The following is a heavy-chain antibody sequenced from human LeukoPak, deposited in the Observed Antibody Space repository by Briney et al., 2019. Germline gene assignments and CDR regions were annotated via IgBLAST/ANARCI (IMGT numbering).Heavy chain of an antibody. V-gene: IGHV4-34*01. CDR1: GGSISSYY. D-gene: IGHD3-9*01. Sequence: SETLSLTCTVSGGSISSYYWSWIRQPPGKGLEWIGEINHSGSTNYNPSLKSRVTISVDTSKNQFSLKLSSVTAADTAVYYCASRKHYYDILTGYDYWGQGTLVTVSS. CDR3: ASRKHYYDILTGYDY. J-gene: IGHJ4*02. CDR2: INHSGST.